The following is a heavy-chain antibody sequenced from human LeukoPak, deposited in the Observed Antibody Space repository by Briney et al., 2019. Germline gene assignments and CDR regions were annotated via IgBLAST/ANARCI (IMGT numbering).Heavy chain of an antibody. Sequence: GDSLRLSCAASGFTFTKYWMTWVRQAPGKGLEWVGNIKQDGSDKNYMDSVKGRFIISGDNAKDSLYLQMNSLRAEDAAVYYCAKGYIIAGRQWYLDLWGRGTLVGVSS. D-gene: IGHD6-13*01. V-gene: IGHV3-7*01. CDR3: AKGYIIAGRQWYLDL. CDR2: IKQDGSDK. CDR1: GFTFTKYW. J-gene: IGHJ2*01.